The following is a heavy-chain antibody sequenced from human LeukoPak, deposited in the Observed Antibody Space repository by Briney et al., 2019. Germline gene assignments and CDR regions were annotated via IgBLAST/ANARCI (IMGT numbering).Heavy chain of an antibody. V-gene: IGHV4-39*01. Sequence: PSETLSLTCTVSGGSISSSSYYWGWIRQPPGKGLEWIGSIYYSGSTYYNPSLKSRVTISVDTSKNQFSLKLSSVTAADTAVYYCARAAGIAAANNWFDPWGQGTLVTVSS. CDR1: GGSISSSSYY. J-gene: IGHJ5*02. CDR3: ARAAGIAAANNWFDP. CDR2: IYYSGST. D-gene: IGHD6-13*01.